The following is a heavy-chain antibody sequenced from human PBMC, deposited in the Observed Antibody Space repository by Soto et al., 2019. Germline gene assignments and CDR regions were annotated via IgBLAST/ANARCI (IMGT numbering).Heavy chain of an antibody. CDR2: ISYDGSNK. CDR1: GFTFSSYG. V-gene: IGHV3-30*18. D-gene: IGHD6-19*01. CDR3: AKKQGGGSGWYGPYYYGMDV. J-gene: IGHJ6*02. Sequence: QVQLVESGGGVVQPGRSLRLSCAASGFTFSSYGMHWVRQAPGKGLEWVAVISYDGSNKYYADSVKGRFTISRDNSKNTLYLQMNSLRAEDTAVYYCAKKQGGGSGWYGPYYYGMDVWGQGTTVTVSS.